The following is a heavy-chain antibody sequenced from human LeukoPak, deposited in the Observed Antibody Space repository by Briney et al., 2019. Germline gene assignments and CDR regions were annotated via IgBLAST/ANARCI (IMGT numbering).Heavy chain of an antibody. V-gene: IGHV4-61*01. CDR1: GYSISSGYY. D-gene: IGHD1-14*01. CDR2: IYYSGST. CDR3: ASLAPEPDAFDI. J-gene: IGHJ3*02. Sequence: SETLSLTCTVSGYSISSGYYWGWIRQPPGKGLEWIGYIYYSGSTNYNPSLKSRVTISVDTSKNQFSLNLTSVTAADTAVYYCASLAPEPDAFDIWGQGTMVTVSS.